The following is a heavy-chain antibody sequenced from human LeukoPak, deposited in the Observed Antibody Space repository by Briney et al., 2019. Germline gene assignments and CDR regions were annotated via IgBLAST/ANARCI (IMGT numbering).Heavy chain of an antibody. D-gene: IGHD1-26*01. V-gene: IGHV3-9*01. CDR3: AKDMEYSGSYYPFDY. Sequence: GGSLRLSCAASGFTFDDYAMHWVRQAPGKGLEWVSGISWNSGSIGYADSVKGRFIISRDNAKNSLYLQMNSLRAEDTALYYCAKDMEYSGSYYPFDYWGQGTLVTVSS. CDR1: GFTFDDYA. J-gene: IGHJ4*02. CDR2: ISWNSGSI.